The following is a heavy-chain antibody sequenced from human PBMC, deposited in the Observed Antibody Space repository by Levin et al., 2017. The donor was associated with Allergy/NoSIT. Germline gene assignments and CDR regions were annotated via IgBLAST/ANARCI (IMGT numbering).Heavy chain of an antibody. CDR1: GFTFSSYA. D-gene: IGHD6-13*01. CDR3: ARVFGDSSSWYYFDY. CDR2: ISYDGSNK. J-gene: IGHJ4*02. V-gene: IGHV3-30-3*01. Sequence: GGSLRLSCAASGFTFSSYAMHWVRQAPGKGLEWVAVISYDGSNKYYADSVKGRFTISRDNSKNTLYLQMNSLRAEDTAVYYCARVFGDSSSWYYFDYWGQGTLVTVSS.